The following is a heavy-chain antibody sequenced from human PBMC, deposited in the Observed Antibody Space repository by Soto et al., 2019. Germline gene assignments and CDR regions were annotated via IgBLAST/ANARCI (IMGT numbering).Heavy chain of an antibody. J-gene: IGHJ3*01. D-gene: IGHD1-26*01. CDR2: IGGGDDI. CDR3: AKYSISYNGIYDAFDV. CDR1: GFTFSNYA. V-gene: IGHV3-23*01. Sequence: VQLLESGGGLVQPGGSLRLSCEASGFTFSNYAMAWVRQTPGEGPEWVSTIGGGDDIFYAESVQGRFIISRDDSRSTMYLQMDNLRVEDTAIYFCAKYSISYNGIYDAFDVCGQGTVVTVSS.